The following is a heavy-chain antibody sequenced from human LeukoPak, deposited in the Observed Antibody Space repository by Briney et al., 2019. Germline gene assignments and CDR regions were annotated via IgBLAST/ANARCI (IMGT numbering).Heavy chain of an antibody. Sequence: SETLSLTCTVSGGSINSYYWTWIRQPPGKGLEWIANVYNSGSTNYNPSLKSRVTISIDMFKNQFSLKLTSVTAADTAVYYCARLRSGMDVWGQGTTVTVSS. V-gene: IGHV4-59*01. CDR2: VYNSGST. CDR1: GGSINSYY. CDR3: ARLRSGMDV. J-gene: IGHJ6*02.